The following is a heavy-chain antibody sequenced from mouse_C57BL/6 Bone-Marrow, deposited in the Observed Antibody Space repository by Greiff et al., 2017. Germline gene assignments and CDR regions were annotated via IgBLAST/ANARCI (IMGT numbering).Heavy chain of an antibody. V-gene: IGHV5-4*01. D-gene: IGHD1-1*01. J-gene: IGHJ4*01. CDR2: ISDGGSYT. Sequence: EVKLQESGGGLVKPGGSLKLSCAASGFTFSSYAMSWVRQTPEKRLEWVATISDGGSYTYYPDNVKGRFTISRDNAKNNLYLQMSHLKSEDTAMYYCARERDFYYGSSYHYYAMDYWGQGTSVTVSS. CDR1: GFTFSSYA. CDR3: ARERDFYYGSSYHYYAMDY.